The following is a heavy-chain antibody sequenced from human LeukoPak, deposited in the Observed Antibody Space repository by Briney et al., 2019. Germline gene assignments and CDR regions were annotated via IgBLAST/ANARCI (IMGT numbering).Heavy chain of an antibody. CDR2: INHSGST. Sequence: PSETLSLTCAVYGGSFSGYYWSWIRQPPGKGLEWIGEINHSGSTNYNPSLKSRVTISVDTSKNQFPLKLNSVTAADTAVYYCAEVGAFDIWGQGTMVTVSS. J-gene: IGHJ3*02. D-gene: IGHD3-10*01. V-gene: IGHV4-34*01. CDR3: AEVGAFDI. CDR1: GGSFSGYY.